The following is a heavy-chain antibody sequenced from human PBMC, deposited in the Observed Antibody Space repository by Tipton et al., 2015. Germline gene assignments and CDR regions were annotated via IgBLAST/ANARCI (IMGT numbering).Heavy chain of an antibody. V-gene: IGHV4-59*01. D-gene: IGHD6-19*01. CDR1: GGSISTYY. CDR2: VYNTGIT. Sequence: LRLSCSVSGGSISTYYWSWIRQPPGKGLEWIGYVYNTGITNYNPSLRSRVTISGDTSKNQFSLKLSSVTAADTAVYYCARGYTSGWFHFFDYWGQGTLVTVSS. CDR3: ARGYTSGWFHFFDY. J-gene: IGHJ4*02.